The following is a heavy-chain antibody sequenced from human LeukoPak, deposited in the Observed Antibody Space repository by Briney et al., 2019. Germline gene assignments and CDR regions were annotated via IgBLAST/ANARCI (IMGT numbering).Heavy chain of an antibody. CDR3: ARSTCSGGTCHGEGFDY. J-gene: IGHJ4*02. CDR2: IYSSGST. D-gene: IGHD2-15*01. V-gene: IGHV3-66*02. CDR1: GFTVSSNY. Sequence: GSLRLSCVASGFTVSSNYMSWVRQAPGKGLEWVSVIYSSGSTYYADSVKGRFTISRDNSKNTLYLQMNSLRAEDTAVYYCARSTCSGGTCHGEGFDYWGQGTLVTVSS.